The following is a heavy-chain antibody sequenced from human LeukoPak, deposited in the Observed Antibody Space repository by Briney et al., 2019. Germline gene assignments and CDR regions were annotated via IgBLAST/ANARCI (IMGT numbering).Heavy chain of an antibody. Sequence: GGSLRLSCAASGFTFSSYAMSWVRQTPGKGLEWVSTIPDGSSNTYYADSVKGRFTISRDNSKNTLYLQMNSLRAEDTSVYYCARVVSFDYYDSSGYWVGYYMDVWGKGTTVTISS. D-gene: IGHD3-22*01. J-gene: IGHJ6*03. CDR3: ARVVSFDYYDSSGYWVGYYMDV. CDR2: IPDGSSNT. CDR1: GFTFSSYA. V-gene: IGHV3-23*01.